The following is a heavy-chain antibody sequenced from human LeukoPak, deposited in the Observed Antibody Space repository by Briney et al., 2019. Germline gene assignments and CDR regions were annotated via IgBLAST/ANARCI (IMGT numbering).Heavy chain of an antibody. CDR3: ARDGGEQLGAFDI. CDR1: GGSISSSNW. Sequence: SETLSLTCAVSGGSISSSNWWSWVRQPPGKGLEWIGEIYHSGSTNYNPSPKSRVTISVDKSKNQFSLKLSSVTAADTAVYYCARDGGEQLGAFDIWGQGTMVTVSS. CDR2: IYHSGST. J-gene: IGHJ3*02. V-gene: IGHV4-4*02. D-gene: IGHD6-6*01.